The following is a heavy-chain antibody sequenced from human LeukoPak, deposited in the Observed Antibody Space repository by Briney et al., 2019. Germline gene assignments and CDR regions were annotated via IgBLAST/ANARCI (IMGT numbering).Heavy chain of an antibody. CDR1: GFTVSSNY. D-gene: IGHD6-13*01. CDR3: VRDLDSSSWYHY. Sequence: GGSLRLSCAASGFTVSSNYMSWVRQAPGKGLEWVSVIYSGGSTYYADSVKGRFTISRDNSKNTLYLQMNSLRAEDTAVYYCVRDLDSSSWYHYWGQGTLVTVSS. V-gene: IGHV3-66*01. J-gene: IGHJ4*02. CDR2: IYSGGST.